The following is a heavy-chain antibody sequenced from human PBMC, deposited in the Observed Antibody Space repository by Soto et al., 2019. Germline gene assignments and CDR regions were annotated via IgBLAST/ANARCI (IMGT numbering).Heavy chain of an antibody. CDR3: ARGGDWGSYHLYFMDV. CDR2: IIPIFGTA. Sequence: QVQLVQSGAEVKKPGSSVKVSCKASGGTFSSYAISWVRQAPGQGLEWLGGIIPIFGTANYAQKFQGRVTITADESTSTAYMELSSLRFEDTDVYYCARGGDWGSYHLYFMDVWGQGTTVTVSS. J-gene: IGHJ6*02. V-gene: IGHV1-69*01. D-gene: IGHD3-16*02. CDR1: GGTFSSYA.